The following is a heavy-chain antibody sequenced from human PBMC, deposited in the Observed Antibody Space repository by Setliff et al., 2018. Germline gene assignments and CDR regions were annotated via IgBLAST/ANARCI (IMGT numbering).Heavy chain of an antibody. CDR2: IYHSGST. CDR1: GYSISSGYY. V-gene: IGHV4-38-2*01. D-gene: IGHD3-3*01. J-gene: IGHJ5*02. Sequence: SETLSLTCAVSGYSISSGYYRGWIRQPPGKGLEWIGSIYHSGSTNYNPSLKSRVTISVDKSKNQFSLKLSSVTAADTATYYCARAGPTVTFFRVLVISWWDPWGQGSLVTVSS. CDR3: ARAGPTVTFFRVLVISWWDP.